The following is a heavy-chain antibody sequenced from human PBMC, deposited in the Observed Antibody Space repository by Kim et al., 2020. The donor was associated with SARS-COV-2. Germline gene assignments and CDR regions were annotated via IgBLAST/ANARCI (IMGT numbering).Heavy chain of an antibody. D-gene: IGHD3-10*01. V-gene: IGHV3-30*04. J-gene: IGHJ6*02. Sequence: GGSLRLSCEASGFTFNTFTMHWVRQAPGEGLEWVALISYDGSNKYYAESVKGRFTISRDNSKNTLNLQMNSLRAEDTAVYYCARVRSLVRGLKPFTGGMDVWGQGTTVTVSS. CDR1: GFTFNTFT. CDR2: ISYDGSNK. CDR3: ARVRSLVRGLKPFTGGMDV.